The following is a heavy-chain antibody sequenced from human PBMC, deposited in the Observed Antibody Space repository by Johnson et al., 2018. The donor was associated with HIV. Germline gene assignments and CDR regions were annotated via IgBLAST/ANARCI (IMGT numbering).Heavy chain of an antibody. CDR3: AKDQFSSPGGEAFDM. V-gene: IGHV3-30-3*01. CDR2: ISYDGSNK. J-gene: IGHJ3*02. Sequence: QVQLVESGGGVVQPGRSLRLSCAASGFTFSSYAMHWIRQAPGKGLEWVAVISYDGSNKYYADSVKGRFTISSDNSKNTLYLQMNSLRAEDTAVYYCAKDQFSSPGGEAFDMWGQGTMVTVSS. CDR1: GFTFSSYA. D-gene: IGHD6-6*01.